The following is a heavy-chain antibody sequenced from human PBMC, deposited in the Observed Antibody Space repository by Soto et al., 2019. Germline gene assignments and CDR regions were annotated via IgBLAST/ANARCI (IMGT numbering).Heavy chain of an antibody. D-gene: IGHD6-13*01. CDR1: GFTVSRDY. Sequence: EVQLVESGGGLVQPGGSLRLSCAASGFTVSRDYMSWVRQAPGKGLELVSVIFSGGSTYYADSVKGRFTISRDNSKNTLYLPMNSLRAEDTAVYYCAGSYGSSWYEYRYWGQGTLVTVSS. CDR2: IFSGGST. CDR3: AGSYGSSWYEYRY. J-gene: IGHJ4*01. V-gene: IGHV3-66*01.